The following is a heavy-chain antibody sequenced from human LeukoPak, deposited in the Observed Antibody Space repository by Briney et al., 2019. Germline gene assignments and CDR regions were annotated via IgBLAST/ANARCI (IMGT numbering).Heavy chain of an antibody. V-gene: IGHV4-59*01. CDR2: IYYNGLS. CDR3: ARIYDILTAYDPLDY. D-gene: IGHD3-9*01. CDR1: GGSISSYY. Sequence: SETLTLICTVSGGSISSYYWSWIRQPPGKGLEWIGYIYYNGLSNYNPSLKSRVSISVDTSKNHLSLSLTSVTAADTAVYYCARIYDILTAYDPLDYWGQGTLVTVSS. J-gene: IGHJ4*02.